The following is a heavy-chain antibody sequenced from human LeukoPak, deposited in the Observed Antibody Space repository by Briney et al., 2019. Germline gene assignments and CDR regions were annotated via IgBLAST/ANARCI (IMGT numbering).Heavy chain of an antibody. J-gene: IGHJ4*02. Sequence: GASVKVSCKASGYTLTSYGISWVRQAPGQGLEWMGWISAYNGNTNYAQKLQGRVTMTTDTSTSTAYMELRSLRSDDTAVYYCARAVPYYYDSSGYYYGAPWGYWGQGTLVTVSS. CDR3: ARAVPYYYDSSGYYYGAPWGY. CDR1: GYTLTSYG. V-gene: IGHV1-18*01. CDR2: ISAYNGNT. D-gene: IGHD3-22*01.